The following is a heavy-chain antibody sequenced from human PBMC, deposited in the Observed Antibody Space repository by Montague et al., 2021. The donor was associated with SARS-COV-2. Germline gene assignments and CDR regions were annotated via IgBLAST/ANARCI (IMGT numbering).Heavy chain of an antibody. D-gene: IGHD6-25*01. CDR2: IYYTGIT. V-gene: IGHV4-59*11. CDR3: ARGSGSASATWFDP. Sequence: SETLSLTCTVSGGSIGSHYWSWIRLPPGKGLEWVGRIYYTGITKYKSSLKSRVTISVDTSKNQLSLKLDSVTAADTAVYYCARGSGSASATWFDPWGQGTLVTVSS. CDR1: GGSIGSHY. J-gene: IGHJ5*02.